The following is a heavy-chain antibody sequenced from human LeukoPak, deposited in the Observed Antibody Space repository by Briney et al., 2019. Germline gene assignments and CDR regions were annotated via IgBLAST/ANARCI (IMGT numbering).Heavy chain of an antibody. J-gene: IGHJ4*02. CDR2: ISSSSSTI. Sequence: GGSLRLSCAASGFTFSSYSMNWVRQAPGKGLEWVSYISSSSSTIYYADSVKGRFTISRDNAKNSLYLQMNSLRDEDTAVYYCARDLPPGSSGWYVGYWGQGTLVTVSS. CDR3: ARDLPPGSSGWYVGY. CDR1: GFTFSSYS. V-gene: IGHV3-48*02. D-gene: IGHD6-19*01.